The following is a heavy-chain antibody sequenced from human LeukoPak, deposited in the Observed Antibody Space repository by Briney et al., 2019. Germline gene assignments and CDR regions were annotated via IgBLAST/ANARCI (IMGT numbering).Heavy chain of an antibody. J-gene: IGHJ6*03. V-gene: IGHV4-4*07. CDR1: GGSISSYY. CDR2: IYVSGSGST. Sequence: PSETLSLTCTVSGGSISSYYWSWIRQPAGKGLEWIGRIYVSGSGSTNYNPSLKSRVTMSVDTSKNQFSLKLSSVTAADTAVYYCARDKRVAVAGTYIYYYYMDVWGNGTTVTISS. CDR3: ARDKRVAVAGTYIYYYYMDV. D-gene: IGHD6-19*01.